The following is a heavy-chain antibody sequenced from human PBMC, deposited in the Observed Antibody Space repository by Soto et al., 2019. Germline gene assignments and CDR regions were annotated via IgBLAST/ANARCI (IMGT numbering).Heavy chain of an antibody. CDR2: IIPLLNIA. Sequence: QVQLVQSGAEVKKPGSSVKVSCKASGGPFSNDIITWVRQAPGQGLEWMGRIIPLLNIANYAQKFQGRVTITADRSTGTAYMELNSLRSEDTAVYYCARDSPIGSTFSGYYAIDYWGQGTLVTVSS. J-gene: IGHJ4*02. CDR3: ARDSPIGSTFSGYYAIDY. CDR1: GGPFSNDI. V-gene: IGHV1-69*08. D-gene: IGHD5-12*01.